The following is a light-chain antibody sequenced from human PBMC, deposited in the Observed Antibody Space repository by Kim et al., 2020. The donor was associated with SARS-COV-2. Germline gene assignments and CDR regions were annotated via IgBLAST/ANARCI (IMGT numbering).Light chain of an antibody. CDR2: DAS. CDR3: QQRSNWPLT. CDR1: QSISNN. Sequence: EIVLTQSPATLSLSPGERATLSCRASQSISNNLAWYQQKPGQAPRLLIYDASNRATGIPARFSVSGSGTDFTLTISSLEPEDFAVYYCQQRSNWPLTFGGGTKVEI. J-gene: IGKJ4*01. V-gene: IGKV3-11*01.